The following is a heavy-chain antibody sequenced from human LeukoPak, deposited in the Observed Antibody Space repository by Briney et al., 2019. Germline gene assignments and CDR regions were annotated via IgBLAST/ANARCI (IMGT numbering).Heavy chain of an antibody. CDR2: INPNSGGT. D-gene: IGHD2-2*01. CDR3: AREIVVVPAAIPFDY. V-gene: IGHV1-2*02. Sequence: GASVKVSCKASGYTFTGYYMHWVRQTPGQGLERMGWINPNSGGTNYAQKFQGRVTMTRDTSISTAYMELSRLRSDDTAVYYCAREIVVVPAAIPFDYWGQGTLVTVSS. J-gene: IGHJ4*02. CDR1: GYTFTGYY.